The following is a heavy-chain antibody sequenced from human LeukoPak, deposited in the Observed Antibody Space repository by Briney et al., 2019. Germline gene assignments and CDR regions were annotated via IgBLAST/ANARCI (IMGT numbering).Heavy chain of an antibody. J-gene: IGHJ4*02. CDR2: IYYSGST. CDR3: ASWGFYDFWSGYYYYFDY. V-gene: IGHV4-39*01. Sequence: PSETLSLTCAVSGGSISSSNWWSWVRQPPGKGLEWIGSIYYSGSTYYNPSLKSRVTISVDTSKNQFSLKLSSVTAADTAVYYCASWGFYDFWSGYYYYFDYWGQGTLVTVSS. D-gene: IGHD3-3*01. CDR1: GGSISSSNW.